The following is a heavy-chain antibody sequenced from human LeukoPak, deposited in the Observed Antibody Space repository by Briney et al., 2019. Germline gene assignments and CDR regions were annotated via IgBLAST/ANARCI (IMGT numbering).Heavy chain of an antibody. D-gene: IGHD3-10*01. V-gene: IGHV5-51*01. CDR3: ARVLLSYYYGSGRVPYYYYYYMDV. Sequence: GESLKISCKGSGYNFTSYWIGWVRQMPGKGLEWMGIIYLGDSDTRYSPSFQGQVTISADKSISTAYLQWSSLKASDTAMYYCARVLLSYYYGSGRVPYYYYYYMDVWGEGTTVTVSS. CDR2: IYLGDSDT. CDR1: GYNFTSYW. J-gene: IGHJ6*03.